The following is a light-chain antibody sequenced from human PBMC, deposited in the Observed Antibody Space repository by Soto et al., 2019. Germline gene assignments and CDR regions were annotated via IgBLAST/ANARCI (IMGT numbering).Light chain of an antibody. Sequence: QSALTQPASVSGSPGQSVTISCTGPRRDIGDSNFISWYQHSPGKAPRLLIYEVNNRPSGVSRRFSGSKAGNTASLTISGLLDDDEADYFCASFRSGTILVFXSRTKVTVL. CDR1: RRDIGDSNF. CDR3: ASFRSGTILV. CDR2: EVN. J-gene: IGLJ1*01. V-gene: IGLV2-14*01.